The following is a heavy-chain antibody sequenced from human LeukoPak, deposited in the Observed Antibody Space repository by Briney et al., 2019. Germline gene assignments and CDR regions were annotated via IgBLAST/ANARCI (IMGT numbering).Heavy chain of an antibody. J-gene: IGHJ4*02. Sequence: SETLSLTCTVSGGSISSYYWSWIRQPPVKGLEWIGYIYHSGSTNYNPSLKSRVTISVDTSKNQFSLKLSSVTAADTAVYYCARGGAVTTPSYYFDYWGQGTLVTVSS. CDR3: ARGGAVTTPSYYFDY. D-gene: IGHD4-17*01. CDR2: IYHSGST. CDR1: GGSISSYY. V-gene: IGHV4-59*01.